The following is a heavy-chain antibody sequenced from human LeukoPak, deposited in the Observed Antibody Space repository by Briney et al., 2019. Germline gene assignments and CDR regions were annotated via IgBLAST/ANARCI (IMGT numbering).Heavy chain of an antibody. D-gene: IGHD5-12*01. J-gene: IGHJ4*02. Sequence: GRSLRLSCAASGFTFSNYGMNWVRQAPGKVLEWVSFTDTSGSYIYYGDSVKGRFTISRDNAKNSLYLQMNSLRAEDTAVYYCARALDIVTTITPIDYWGQGTLVTVSS. CDR3: ARALDIVTTITPIDY. CDR2: TDTSGSYI. CDR1: GFTFSNYG. V-gene: IGHV3-21*01.